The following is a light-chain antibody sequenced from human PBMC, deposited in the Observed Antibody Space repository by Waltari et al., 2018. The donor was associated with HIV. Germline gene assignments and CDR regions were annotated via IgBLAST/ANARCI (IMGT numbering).Light chain of an antibody. V-gene: IGLV2-8*01. CDR2: EVY. CDR1: SSDVGGYTY. Sequence: QSALTQPPSASGSPGPSVTISCNGPSSDVGGYTYVSWYQQYPGKAPRLIIYEVYKRPSGVPHRFSGSKSGNTASLTVSGLKAEDEANYDCSSYAGINTYVLFGGGTKLTVL. J-gene: IGLJ2*01. CDR3: SSYAGINTYVL.